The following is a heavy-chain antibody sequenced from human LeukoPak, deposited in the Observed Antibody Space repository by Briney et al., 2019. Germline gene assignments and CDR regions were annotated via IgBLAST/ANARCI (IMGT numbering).Heavy chain of an antibody. CDR1: GGSISSYY. D-gene: IGHD1-14*01. V-gene: IGHV4-59*08. CDR2: IYYSGST. CDR3: ARHWRNPTYAFDY. Sequence: SEALSLTCTVSGGSISSYYWSWIRQPPGKGLEWIGYIYYSGSTNYNPSLKSRVTISVDTSKNQFSLKLSSVTAADTAVYYCARHWRNPTYAFDYWGQGTLVTVSS. J-gene: IGHJ4*02.